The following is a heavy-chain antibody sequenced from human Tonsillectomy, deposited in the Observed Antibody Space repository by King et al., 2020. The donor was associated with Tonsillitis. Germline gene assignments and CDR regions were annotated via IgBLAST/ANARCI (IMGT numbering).Heavy chain of an antibody. CDR3: ARGTCSSRGFGFDP. J-gene: IGHJ5*02. V-gene: IGHV1-8*01. CDR2: MNPNSGNT. Sequence: QLVQSGAEVKKPGASVKVSCKASGYTFTSYDINWVRQATGQGLEWMGWMNPNSGNTGYAQKCQGRVTMTRNTSISTAYMELSSLSSEDTAVYYCARGTCSSRGFGFDPWGQGTLVTVSS. CDR1: GYTFTSYD. D-gene: IGHD6-6*01.